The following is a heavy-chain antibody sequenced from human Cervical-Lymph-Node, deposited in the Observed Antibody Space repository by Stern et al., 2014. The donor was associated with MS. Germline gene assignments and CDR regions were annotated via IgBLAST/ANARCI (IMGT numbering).Heavy chain of an antibody. CDR2: TIPIFGTT. V-gene: IGHV1-69*06. D-gene: IGHD1-1*01. CDR3: ARDNDDNGMDV. Sequence: QMQLVQSGAEGKNPGSSVKVACMASGGTFSNYGVSWVRQAPGQGLDWMGGTIPIFGTTQYAQKFQGRVAITADNSMSTVYMELTGLTSADTAVYYCARDNDDNGMDVWGQGTTVIVSS. CDR1: GGTFSNYG. J-gene: IGHJ6*02.